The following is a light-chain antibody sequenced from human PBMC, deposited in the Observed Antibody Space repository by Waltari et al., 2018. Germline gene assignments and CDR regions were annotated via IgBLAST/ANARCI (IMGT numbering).Light chain of an antibody. CDR3: QQRSNPIT. V-gene: IGKV3-11*01. CDR1: QSVSNY. CDR2: GAS. J-gene: IGKJ5*01. Sequence: EIVLTQSPATLSLSPGERATLSCRASQSVSNYLAWYQQKPGQAPRLLIYGASNRVTGIPARFTGSGSGTDFTLTISSLEPRDFAVYYCQQRSNPITFGQGTRLEIK.